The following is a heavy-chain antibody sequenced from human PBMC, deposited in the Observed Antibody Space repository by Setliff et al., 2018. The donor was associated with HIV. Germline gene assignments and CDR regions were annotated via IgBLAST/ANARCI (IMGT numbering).Heavy chain of an antibody. CDR2: IYYRGST. Sequence: LSLTCTVSGGSIRSSSYYWGWIRQPPGKGLQWIGSIYYRGSTYYNPSLKSRVTISVDTSKNQFSLKLRSVTAADTALYYCARGRYRSRWYASDHYYIDVWGKGTTVTVS. V-gene: IGHV4-39*01. CDR1: GGSIRSSSYY. J-gene: IGHJ6*03. CDR3: ARGRYRSRWYASDHYYIDV. D-gene: IGHD6-13*01.